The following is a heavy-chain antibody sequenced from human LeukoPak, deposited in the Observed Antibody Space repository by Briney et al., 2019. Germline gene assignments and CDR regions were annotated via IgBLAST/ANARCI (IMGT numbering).Heavy chain of an antibody. D-gene: IGHD5-12*01. J-gene: IGHJ4*02. CDR1: GGSFSGYY. CDR2: VNQSGST. Sequence: SETLSLTCAVYGGSFSGYYWSWIRQPPGKGLEWIGEVNQSGSTNYNPSLKSRVTISVDTSKNQFSLKLSSVTAADTAVYYCARIVYSGYDYLNGFDYWGQGTLVTVSS. CDR3: ARIVYSGYDYLNGFDY. V-gene: IGHV4-34*01.